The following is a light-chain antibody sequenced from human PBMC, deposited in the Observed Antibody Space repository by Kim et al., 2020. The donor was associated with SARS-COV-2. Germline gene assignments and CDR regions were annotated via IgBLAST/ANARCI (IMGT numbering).Light chain of an antibody. V-gene: IGKV1-17*03. CDR3: LQYNSYPLT. J-gene: IGKJ4*01. CDR1: QGINNY. Sequence: ASVGERVTITCRASQGINNYLAWFQQKPGKVPKRLIYVASSLQSGVPPRFSGSGSGTEFALTISSLQPEDFATYYCLQYNSYPLTFGGGTKVDIK. CDR2: VAS.